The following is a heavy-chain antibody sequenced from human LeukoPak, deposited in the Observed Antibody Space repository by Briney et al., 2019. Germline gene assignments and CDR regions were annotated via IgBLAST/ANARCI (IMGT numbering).Heavy chain of an antibody. CDR3: ARVLTTVVTPPH. D-gene: IGHD4-23*01. CDR1: GFTFSSFG. J-gene: IGHJ3*01. Sequence: GRSLRLSCAASGFTFSSFGMHWVRQAPGKGLEWVAILSYDGSNSYYADSVKGRFTISRDNSKNTLYLQMNSLRAEDTAVYYCARVLTTVVTPPHWGQGTMVTVSS. CDR2: LSYDGSNS. V-gene: IGHV3-30*03.